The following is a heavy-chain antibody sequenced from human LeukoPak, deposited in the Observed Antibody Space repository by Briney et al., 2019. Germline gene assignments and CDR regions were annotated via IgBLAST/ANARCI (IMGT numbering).Heavy chain of an antibody. CDR3: ARDSMRIQTGTTP. CDR2: VFYNGDT. V-gene: IGHV4-39*07. J-gene: IGHJ5*02. Sequence: PSETLSLTCTVSGGSISSYYWAWLRQPPGKGLEWVGSVFYNGDTYYNPSLRSRVTISVDTSKNQFSLTLNSVTAADTAVYYCARDSMRIQTGTTPWGQGTLVTVSS. CDR1: GGSISSYY. D-gene: IGHD1-1*01.